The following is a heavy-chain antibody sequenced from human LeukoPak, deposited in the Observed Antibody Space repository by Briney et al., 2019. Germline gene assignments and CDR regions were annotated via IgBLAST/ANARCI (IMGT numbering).Heavy chain of an antibody. CDR2: INPSGGV. D-gene: IGHD3-10*01. CDR3: ARDYHGSGSLTTFDY. Sequence: GASVKVSCKASGYTFINYYMHWVRQAPGRGLEWMGIINPSGGVSSAQKFQGRVTMTRDTSTGTVYTELSSLRSEDTAVYYCARDYHGSGSLTTFDYWGQGTLVTVSS. J-gene: IGHJ4*02. V-gene: IGHV1-46*01. CDR1: GYTFINYY.